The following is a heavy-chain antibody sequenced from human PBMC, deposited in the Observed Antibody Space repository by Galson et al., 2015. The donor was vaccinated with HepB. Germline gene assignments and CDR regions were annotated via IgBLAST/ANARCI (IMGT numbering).Heavy chain of an antibody. Sequence: SVKVSCKASGYTFTSYAMHWVRQAPGQRLEWMGWIYAGNGNTKYSQKFQGRVTITRDTSASTGYMELSSLRPEDTAVYYCARVPVSMIVVVITGGYYFDYWGQGTLVTVSS. CDR1: GYTFTSYA. V-gene: IGHV1-3*01. J-gene: IGHJ4*02. CDR3: ARVPVSMIVVVITGGYYFDY. D-gene: IGHD3-22*01. CDR2: IYAGNGNT.